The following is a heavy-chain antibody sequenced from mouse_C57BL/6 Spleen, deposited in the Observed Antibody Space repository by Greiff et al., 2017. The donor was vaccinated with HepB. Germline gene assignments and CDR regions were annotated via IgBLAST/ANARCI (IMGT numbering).Heavy chain of an antibody. J-gene: IGHJ2*01. CDR3: ARGGYYGHDGY. V-gene: IGHV1-61*01. Sequence: QVQLQQPGAELVRPGSSVKLSCKASGYTFTSYWMDWVKQRPGQGLEWIGNIYPSDSETHYNQKFKDKATLTVDKSSSTAYMQLSSLTSEDSAVYYCARGGYYGHDGYWGQGTTLTVSS. D-gene: IGHD2-2*01. CDR2: IYPSDSET. CDR1: GYTFTSYW.